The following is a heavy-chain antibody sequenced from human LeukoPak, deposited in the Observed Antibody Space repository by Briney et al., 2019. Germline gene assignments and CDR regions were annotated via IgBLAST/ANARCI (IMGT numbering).Heavy chain of an antibody. J-gene: IGHJ5*02. V-gene: IGHV3-33*03. Sequence: GGSLRLSCAASGFTFSSYGMHWVRQAPGKGLEWVAVIWNDGSNKNYADFVKGRFTISRDNSKNTLYLQMNSLRAEDTAVYYCAKAGGRVATPFDPWGQGTLVTVSS. CDR2: IWNDGSNK. D-gene: IGHD2-15*01. CDR1: GFTFSSYG. CDR3: AKAGGRVATPFDP.